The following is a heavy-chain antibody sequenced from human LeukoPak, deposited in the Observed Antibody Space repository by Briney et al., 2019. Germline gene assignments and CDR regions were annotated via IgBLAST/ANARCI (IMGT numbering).Heavy chain of an antibody. J-gene: IGHJ3*02. CDR3: ARVTPHIAMANELDAFDI. Sequence: GGSLRLSCAASGFTFSSYSMNWVRQAPGKGLEWVSSISSSSSYIYYADSVKGRFTISRDNAKNSLYLQMNSLRAEDTAVYYCARVTPHIAMANELDAFDIWGQGTMVTVSS. CDR2: ISSSSSYI. V-gene: IGHV3-21*01. D-gene: IGHD5-18*01. CDR1: GFTFSSYS.